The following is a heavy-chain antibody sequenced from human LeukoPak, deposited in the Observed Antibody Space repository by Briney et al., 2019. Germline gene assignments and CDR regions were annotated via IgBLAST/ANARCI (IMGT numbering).Heavy chain of an antibody. J-gene: IGHJ4*02. Sequence: GGSLRLSCAASGFTFSPHAMHWVRQAPGKGLEWVSAISGSGGSTYYADSVKGRFTISRDNSKNTLYLQMNSLRAEDTAVYYCAKEMEDIVVVVAAMPDYWGQGTLVTVSS. CDR2: ISGSGGST. CDR1: GFTFSPHA. D-gene: IGHD2-15*01. V-gene: IGHV3-23*01. CDR3: AKEMEDIVVVVAAMPDY.